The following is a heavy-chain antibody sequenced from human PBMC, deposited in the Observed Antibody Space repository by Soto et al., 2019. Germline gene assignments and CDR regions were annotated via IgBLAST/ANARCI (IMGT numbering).Heavy chain of an antibody. CDR3: ARDSYSSSGIDY. D-gene: IGHD6-6*01. V-gene: IGHV4-31*03. Sequence: QVQLQESGPGLVKPSQTLSLTCTVSGGSISSGGYYWSWIRQHPGKGLEWIGYIYYSGSTYYNPSLKSRFTISVDTSKNQFSLKLSSVTAADTAVYYCARDSYSSSGIDYWGQGTLVTVSS. CDR2: IYYSGST. CDR1: GGSISSGGYY. J-gene: IGHJ4*02.